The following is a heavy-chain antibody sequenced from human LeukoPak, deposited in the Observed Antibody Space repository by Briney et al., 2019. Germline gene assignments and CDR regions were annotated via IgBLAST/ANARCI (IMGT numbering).Heavy chain of an antibody. Sequence: PGGSLRLSRAASGFTFSSYAMSWVRQAPGKGLEWVSAISGSGGSTYYADSVKGRFTISRDNSKNTLYLQMNSLRAEDTAVYYCAKYRKGYCTNGVCFYFDYWGQGTLVTVSS. CDR3: AKYRKGYCTNGVCFYFDY. D-gene: IGHD2-8*01. J-gene: IGHJ4*02. CDR2: ISGSGGST. CDR1: GFTFSSYA. V-gene: IGHV3-23*01.